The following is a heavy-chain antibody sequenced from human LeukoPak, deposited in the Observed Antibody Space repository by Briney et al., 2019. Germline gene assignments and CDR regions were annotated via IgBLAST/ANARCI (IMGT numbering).Heavy chain of an antibody. CDR3: ARGLRVSPAFDY. CDR2: IDPKSGAT. J-gene: IGHJ4*02. CDR1: GGTFNNYA. D-gene: IGHD5/OR15-5a*01. Sequence: ASVKVSCKASGGTFNNYAINWVRQAPGQGLEWMAWIDPKSGATNYAQRFQGRVTMTRDTSIITAYMELSRLRSDDTAVYYCARGLRVSPAFDYWGQGTLVTVSS. V-gene: IGHV1-2*02.